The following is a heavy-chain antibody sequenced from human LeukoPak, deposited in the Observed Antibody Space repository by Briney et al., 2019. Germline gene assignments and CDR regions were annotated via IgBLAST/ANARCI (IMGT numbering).Heavy chain of an antibody. CDR3: ARERYCSGVSCHDDFDI. Sequence: GGSLRLSCVASGFTFSDYYMSWIRQAPGGGLEWVSYISSSSSYTTYADSVKGRFTISRDNDKHSLYLQMNSLRAEDTAVYYCARERYCSGVSCHDDFDIWGQGTIVTVSS. CDR1: GFTFSDYY. J-gene: IGHJ3*02. V-gene: IGHV3-11*06. CDR2: ISSSSSYT. D-gene: IGHD2-15*01.